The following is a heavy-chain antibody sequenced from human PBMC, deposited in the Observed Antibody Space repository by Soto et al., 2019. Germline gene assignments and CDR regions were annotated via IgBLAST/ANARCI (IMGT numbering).Heavy chain of an antibody. Sequence: QLQLQESGPGLVKPSETLSLTCTVSGGSISSSSYYWGWIRQPPGKGLEWIGSIYYSGSTYYNPSPKSRVTISVDTSKTQFSLKLSSVTAADTAVYYCARQAAGTNYYYYGMDVWGQGTTVTVSS. CDR1: GGSISSSSYY. CDR2: IYYSGST. J-gene: IGHJ6*02. D-gene: IGHD6-13*01. CDR3: ARQAAGTNYYYYGMDV. V-gene: IGHV4-39*01.